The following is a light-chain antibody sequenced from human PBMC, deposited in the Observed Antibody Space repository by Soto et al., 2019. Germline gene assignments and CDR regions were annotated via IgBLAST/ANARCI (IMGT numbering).Light chain of an antibody. CDR1: SSDIGSYNY. CDR3: CSFAGDNIYV. CDR2: DVT. J-gene: IGLJ1*01. V-gene: IGLV2-11*01. Sequence: QSALTQPRSVSGSPGQSVTISCTGSSSDIGSYNYVSWYQQYPGKAPKLMIYDVTKRPSGVPDRFSGSKSGNTASLSISGLQADDEADYYCCSFAGDNIYVFGTGTKVTVL.